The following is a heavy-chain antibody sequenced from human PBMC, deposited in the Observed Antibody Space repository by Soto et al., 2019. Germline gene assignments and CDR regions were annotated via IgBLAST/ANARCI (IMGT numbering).Heavy chain of an antibody. CDR3: ARDSGSSSAYYGTDF. D-gene: IGHD6-13*01. Sequence: PGGSLRLSCAASGFIFTSYSMNWVRQAPGKGLEWVSSISSSSSYIYYADSVKGRFTISRDNAKNSLYLQMSSLRAEDTAVYYCARDSGSSSAYYGTDFWGQGTTVTVSS. CDR1: GFIFTSYS. CDR2: ISSSSSYI. V-gene: IGHV3-21*01. J-gene: IGHJ6*02.